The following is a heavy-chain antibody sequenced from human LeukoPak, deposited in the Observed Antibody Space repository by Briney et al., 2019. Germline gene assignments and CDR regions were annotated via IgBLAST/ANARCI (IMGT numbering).Heavy chain of an antibody. Sequence: GGSLRLSCAASGFTFRNYGMHWVRQAPGKGLEWVAVISHEGSAKYYADSVEGRFTISRDNSKNTLNLQMNSLRAEDTAVYYCAKSPTELRYFDWLGSFDPWGQGTLVTVSS. J-gene: IGHJ5*02. CDR2: ISHEGSAK. CDR1: GFTFRNYG. D-gene: IGHD3-9*01. V-gene: IGHV3-30*18. CDR3: AKSPTELRYFDWLGSFDP.